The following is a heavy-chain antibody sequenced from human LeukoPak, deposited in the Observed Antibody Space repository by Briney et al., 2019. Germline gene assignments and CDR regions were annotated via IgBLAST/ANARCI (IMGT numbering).Heavy chain of an antibody. CDR1: GGTFSSYA. CDR3: AREGGYCSGGSCYN. Sequence: GSSVKVSCKASGGTFSSYAISWVRQAPGQGREWMGGIIPIFGTANYAQKFQGRVTITADKSTSTAYMELSSLRSEDTAVYYCAREGGYCSGGSCYNWGQGTLVTVSS. CDR2: IIPIFGTA. J-gene: IGHJ4*02. V-gene: IGHV1-69*06. D-gene: IGHD2-15*01.